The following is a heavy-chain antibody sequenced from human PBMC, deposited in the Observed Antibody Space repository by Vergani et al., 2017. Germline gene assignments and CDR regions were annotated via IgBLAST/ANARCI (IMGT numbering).Heavy chain of an antibody. D-gene: IGHD4-17*01. J-gene: IGHJ4*02. V-gene: IGHV4-34*01. CDR2: INHSGST. Sequence: QVQLQQWGAGLLKPSETLSLTCAVYGGSFSGYYWSWIRQPPGKGLEWIGEINHSGSTNYNPSLKSRVTISVDTSKNQLSLKLSYVTAADTAVFYCARGGPYGEYDYWGQGTLVTVSS. CDR1: GGSFSGYY. CDR3: ARGGPYGEYDY.